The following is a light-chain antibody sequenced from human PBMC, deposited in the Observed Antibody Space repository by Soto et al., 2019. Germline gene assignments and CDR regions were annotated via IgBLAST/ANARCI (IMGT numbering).Light chain of an antibody. CDR1: SSNIGGNT. Sequence: QSVLTQPPSASGTPGQRVTISCSGSSSNIGGNTVNWYQKVPGAAPKLIIFSNSQRPSGVPDRYSGSKSGTSASLAIGGLQSEDEDDYYCSTWDDSLNGPLFGGGTKVTVL. CDR3: STWDDSLNGPL. CDR2: SNS. J-gene: IGLJ2*01. V-gene: IGLV1-44*01.